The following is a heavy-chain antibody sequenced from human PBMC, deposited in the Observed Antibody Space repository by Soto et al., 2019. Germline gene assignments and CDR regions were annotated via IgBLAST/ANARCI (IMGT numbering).Heavy chain of an antibody. Sequence: EVQLVESGGGLVQPGGSLRLSCAASGFTFSSYSMNWVRQAPGKGLEWVSYISSSSSTIYYADSVKGRFTISRDNAKNSLYLQMNSLRAADTSVYYCARDLNYGLFDYWGQGTQFTVSS. V-gene: IGHV3-48*01. CDR3: ARDLNYGLFDY. CDR1: GFTFSSYS. J-gene: IGHJ4*02. D-gene: IGHD4-17*01. CDR2: ISSSSSTI.